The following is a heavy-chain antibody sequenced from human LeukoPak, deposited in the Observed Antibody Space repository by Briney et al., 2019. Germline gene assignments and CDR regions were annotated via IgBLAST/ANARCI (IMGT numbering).Heavy chain of an antibody. CDR2: ISGSGGSK. Sequence: GGSLRLSCAASGFTFSSYAMSWVRQAPGKGLEWVAAISGSGGSKYYADPVKGRITISRDNSKNTMYLQMNSLRAEDTAVYYCAKGLGYCSGGRCYGQYYFDYWGQGTLVTVSS. CDR3: AKGLGYCSGGRCYGQYYFDY. J-gene: IGHJ4*02. D-gene: IGHD2-15*01. V-gene: IGHV3-23*01. CDR1: GFTFSSYA.